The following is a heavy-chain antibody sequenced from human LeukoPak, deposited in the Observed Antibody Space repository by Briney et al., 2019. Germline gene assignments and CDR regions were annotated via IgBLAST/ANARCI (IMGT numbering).Heavy chain of an antibody. CDR3: ARDRGEETGSGSYFDY. V-gene: IGHV4-34*01. J-gene: IGHJ4*02. CDR2: VYKSGST. Sequence: SETLSLTCAIYGGSFSGYYWSWIRQPPEKGLEWIGSVYKSGSTYNSPSLSSRLTISVDTSKNHFSLRLGSVTAADTAVYYCARDRGEETGSGSYFDYWGQGILVTVSS. D-gene: IGHD3-10*01. CDR1: GGSFSGYY.